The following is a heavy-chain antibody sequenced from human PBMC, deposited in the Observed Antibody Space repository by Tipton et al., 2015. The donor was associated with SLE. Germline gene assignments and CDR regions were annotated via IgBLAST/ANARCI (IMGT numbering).Heavy chain of an antibody. CDR1: GFSFSSYA. D-gene: IGHD4-17*01. Sequence: SLRLSCAASGFSFSSYAMSWVRQAPGKGLEWGSSISGSGGSTYHADSVKGRFTTSRDNTKNTLYMQMNSLRAEDSAVYYCAKDYGDLYNRFDPWGQGTLVTVSS. J-gene: IGHJ5*02. V-gene: IGHV3-23*01. CDR3: AKDYGDLYNRFDP. CDR2: ISGSGGST.